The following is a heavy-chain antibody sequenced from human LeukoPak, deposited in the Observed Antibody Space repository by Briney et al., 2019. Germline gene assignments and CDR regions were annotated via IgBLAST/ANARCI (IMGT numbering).Heavy chain of an antibody. CDR3: ARGPPGEMARGGFDY. V-gene: IGHV3-21*01. Sequence: GGSLRLSCAASGFTFSSYSMNWVRQAPGKGLEWVSSISSSSSYIYYADSVKGRFTISRDNAKNSLYLQMNSRRPEDTAVYYCARGPPGEMARGGFDYWGQGTLVTVSS. CDR1: GFTFSSYS. D-gene: IGHD5-24*01. CDR2: ISSSSSYI. J-gene: IGHJ4*02.